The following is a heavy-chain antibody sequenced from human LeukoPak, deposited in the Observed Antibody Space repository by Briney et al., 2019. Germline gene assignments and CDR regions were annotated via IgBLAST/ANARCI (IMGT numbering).Heavy chain of an antibody. V-gene: IGHV3-23*01. CDR2: ISGSGGSA. CDR3: AKDDRPRRYYDFWSGYYGAFDI. CDR1: GFIFTTHA. Sequence: GGSLRLSCAVSGFIFTTHAMSWVRQAPGKGLEWVSSISGSGGSAYYADSVKGRFTISRDNSKNTLYLQMNSLRAEDTAVYYCAKDDRPRRYYDFWSGYYGAFDIWGQGTMVTVSS. J-gene: IGHJ3*02. D-gene: IGHD3-3*01.